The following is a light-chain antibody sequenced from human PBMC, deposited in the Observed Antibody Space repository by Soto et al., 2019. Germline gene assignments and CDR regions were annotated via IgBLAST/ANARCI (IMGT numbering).Light chain of an antibody. CDR3: MQALQAWT. V-gene: IGKV2-28*01. CDR2: LGS. CDR1: QSLLHRNGYNY. Sequence: IVMTQTPLSLPVTPGEPASISCRSSQSLLHRNGYNYLDWYLQKPGQSPQLLIYLGSNRASGVADRFSGSGSGTDFTLKISRVEAEDVGVYYCMQALQAWTFGQGTKVEIK. J-gene: IGKJ1*01.